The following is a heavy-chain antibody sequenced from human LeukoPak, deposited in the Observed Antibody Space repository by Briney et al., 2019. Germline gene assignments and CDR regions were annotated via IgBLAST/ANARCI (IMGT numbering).Heavy chain of an antibody. D-gene: IGHD2-15*01. CDR3: ASLGYCSGGTCYSVPFDY. CDR2: IEQSGNT. CDR1: GASFGGYY. Sequence: PSETLSLTCAVDGASFGGYYWSWVRQPPGKGLEWLGEIEQSGNTNYNPSRKSRVTISVDTSKNQFSLKLSSATVSDTAVYYCASLGYCSGGTCYSVPFDYWGQGTLVTVSS. V-gene: IGHV4-34*01. J-gene: IGHJ4*02.